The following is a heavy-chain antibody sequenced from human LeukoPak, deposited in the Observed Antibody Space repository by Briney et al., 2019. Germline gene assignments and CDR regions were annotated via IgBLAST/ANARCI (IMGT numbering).Heavy chain of an antibody. CDR3: ARVLGGRNKPAYKFDY. CDR1: GFTFSSYA. CDR2: ISGSGGST. V-gene: IGHV3-23*01. Sequence: PGGSLRLSCSASGFTFSSYAMSWVRQAPGKGLEWVPTISGSGGSTYYADSVKGRFTISRDNSKNTLYLQMNSLRAEDTAVYYCARVLGGRNKPAYKFDYWGQGTLVTVSS. D-gene: IGHD1-14*01. J-gene: IGHJ4*02.